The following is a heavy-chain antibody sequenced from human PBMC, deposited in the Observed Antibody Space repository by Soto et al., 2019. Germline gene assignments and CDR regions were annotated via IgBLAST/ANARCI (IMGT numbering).Heavy chain of an antibody. CDR3: AHKVTADLNARVFDY. CDR1: GFSVTTHGVG. V-gene: IGHV2-5*02. CDR2: VYWDDDN. J-gene: IGHJ4*02. Sequence: QITLKESGPTLVQPTQTLTLTCSLSGFSVTTHGVGVGWIRQPPGKALEWLAVVYWDDDNHYRPSLKSRVTFTRDISKDQVVFTMANMDPADTATYYCAHKVTADLNARVFDYWGQGTPVTVSS.